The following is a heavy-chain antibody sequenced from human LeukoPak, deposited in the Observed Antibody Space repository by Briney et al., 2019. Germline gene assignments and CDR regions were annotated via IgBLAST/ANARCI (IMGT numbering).Heavy chain of an antibody. CDR2: IWYDGTKE. CDR1: GFTLSSYG. CDR3: ARDYGDGYNLDY. J-gene: IGHJ4*02. Sequence: PGRSLRLSCAASGFTLSSYGIHWVRQALGKGLEWVAVIWYDGTKEYDADSVKGRFTISRGNSKNTLYLQMNSLTAEDTAVYYCARDYGDGYNLDYWGQGTLVTVSS. V-gene: IGHV3-33*01. D-gene: IGHD5-24*01.